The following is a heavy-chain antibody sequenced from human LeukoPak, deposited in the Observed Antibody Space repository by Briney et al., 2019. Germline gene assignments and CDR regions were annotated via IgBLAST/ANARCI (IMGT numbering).Heavy chain of an antibody. Sequence: ASVKVSCKASGGTFSSYAISWVRQAPGQGLEWMGGIIPIFGTANYAQKFQGRVTITADESTSTAYMELSSLRSEDTAVYYCARDRNYGDSFDYWGQGTLVTVSS. J-gene: IGHJ4*02. CDR2: IIPIFGTA. D-gene: IGHD4-17*01. V-gene: IGHV1-69*13. CDR3: ARDRNYGDSFDY. CDR1: GGTFSSYA.